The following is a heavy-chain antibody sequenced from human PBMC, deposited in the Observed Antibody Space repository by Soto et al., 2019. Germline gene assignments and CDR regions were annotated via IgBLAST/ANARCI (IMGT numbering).Heavy chain of an antibody. Sequence: PSETLSLTCTVSGGSISTYSWTWIRQPPGKGLEWIGYMYNTGSTVYNPPFKSRVTISVDTSKNQFSLKLNSVTAADTAVYYCARDLWGYCGTDCYPLDVWGQGTTVTVSS. V-gene: IGHV4-59*01. CDR1: GGSISTYS. CDR2: MYNTGST. J-gene: IGHJ6*02. CDR3: ARDLWGYCGTDCYPLDV. D-gene: IGHD2-21*02.